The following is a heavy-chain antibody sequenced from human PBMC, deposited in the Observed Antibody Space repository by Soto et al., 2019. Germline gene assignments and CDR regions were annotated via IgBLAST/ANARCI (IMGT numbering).Heavy chain of an antibody. CDR2: SYYSGST. V-gene: IGHV4-61*01. J-gene: IGHJ4*02. CDR1: GGSASSGSYY. Sequence: SETMSRTCTVSGGSASSGSYYWIWIRHPPGKGLEWIGYSYYSGSTNYNPSRKSRVTISVDTSKNQYSLKLSSVTAAGTAVYYCARSRGGDYLYSGSSYYFDYWGQGTLVTVSS. D-gene: IGHD1-26*01. CDR3: ARSRGGDYLYSGSSYYFDY.